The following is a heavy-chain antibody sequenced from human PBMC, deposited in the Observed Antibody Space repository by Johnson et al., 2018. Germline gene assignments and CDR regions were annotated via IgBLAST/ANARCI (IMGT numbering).Heavy chain of an antibody. D-gene: IGHD6-19*01. Sequence: QVQLVESGGGVVQPGRSLRLSCAASGFTFSSYGMHWVRQAPGKGLEWVAVIPYDGSNKYYADSVKGRFTISRDNSKNTLYLKMNSLRAEDTAVYYCAKGAVASGMDVWGQGTTVTVSS. CDR2: IPYDGSNK. J-gene: IGHJ6*02. V-gene: IGHV3-30*18. CDR3: AKGAVASGMDV. CDR1: GFTFSSYG.